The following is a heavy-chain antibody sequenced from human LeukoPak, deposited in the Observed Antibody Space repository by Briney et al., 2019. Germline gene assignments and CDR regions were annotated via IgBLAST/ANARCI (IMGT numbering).Heavy chain of an antibody. CDR1: GGSFSGYY. Sequence: SETLSLTCAVYGGSFSGYYWSWIRQPPGKGLEWIGEINHSGSTSYNPSLKSRVTISVDTSKNQFSLKLSSVTAADTAVYYCARRSWYYYYYGMDVWGKGTTVTVSS. CDR3: ARRSWYYYYYGMDV. V-gene: IGHV4-34*01. CDR2: INHSGST. J-gene: IGHJ6*04. D-gene: IGHD6-13*01.